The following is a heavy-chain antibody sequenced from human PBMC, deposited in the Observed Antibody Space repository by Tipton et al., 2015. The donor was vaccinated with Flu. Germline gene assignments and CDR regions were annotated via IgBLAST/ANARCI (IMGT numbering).Heavy chain of an antibody. Sequence: QSGPEVKKPGASVKVSCKASGYTFTSYGTSWVRQAPGQGLEWMGWISAYNGNTNYAQKFQGRVTITADESTSTAYMELSSLRSEVTAVYYCARDTYSSSSGVTKGNWFDPWGQGTLVTVSS. D-gene: IGHD6-6*01. CDR1: GYTFTSYG. V-gene: IGHV1-18*04. CDR3: ARDTYSSSSGVTKGNWFDP. J-gene: IGHJ5*02. CDR2: ISAYNGNT.